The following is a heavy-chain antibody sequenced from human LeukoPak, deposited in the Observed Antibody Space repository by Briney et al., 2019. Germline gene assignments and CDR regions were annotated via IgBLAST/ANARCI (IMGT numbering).Heavy chain of an antibody. CDR3: ARDRDCGDGGCYPHFDY. CDR1: GFTFSSNW. V-gene: IGHV3-7*01. D-gene: IGHD2-15*01. CDR2: IRQDGSDK. J-gene: IGHJ4*02. Sequence: GGSLRLSCAASGFTFSSNWMSWVRQAPGKGLEWVANIRQDGSDKYYMDSVKGRFTISRDNAKNSLSLQMNSLRVEDTAVYYCARDRDCGDGGCYPHFDYLGQGVRVTVSS.